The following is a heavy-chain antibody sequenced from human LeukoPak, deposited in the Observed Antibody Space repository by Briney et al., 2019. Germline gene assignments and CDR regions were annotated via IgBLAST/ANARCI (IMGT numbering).Heavy chain of an antibody. CDR3: ASCRGPCYSGQYYFDY. CDR2: IRSDGSDK. Sequence: GGSLRLSCAASGFTFSSYGMHWVRQAPGKGLEWVAFIRSDGSDKYYADSVKGRFTISRDNSKNTLYLQMNSLRAEDTAVYYCASCRGPCYSGQYYFDYWGQGTLVTVSS. CDR1: GFTFSSYG. J-gene: IGHJ4*02. D-gene: IGHD2-15*01. V-gene: IGHV3-30*02.